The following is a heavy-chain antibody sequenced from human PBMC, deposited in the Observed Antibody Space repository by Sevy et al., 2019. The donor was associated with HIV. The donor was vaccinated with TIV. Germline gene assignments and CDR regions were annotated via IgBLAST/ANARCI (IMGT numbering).Heavy chain of an antibody. CDR2: VKQDMSEK. CDR3: ARAQQITMLVVIGGLYFDF. J-gene: IGHJ4*02. CDR1: GFTFSSNW. V-gene: IGHV3-7*01. D-gene: IGHD3-22*01. Sequence: GESLKISCATSGFTFSSNWMTWVRQAPGKGLEWVANVKQDMSEKYYADSVKARFTISRDNAKNSLYLEMNSLRAEDTAVYYCARAQQITMLVVIGGLYFDFWGQGTLVTVSS.